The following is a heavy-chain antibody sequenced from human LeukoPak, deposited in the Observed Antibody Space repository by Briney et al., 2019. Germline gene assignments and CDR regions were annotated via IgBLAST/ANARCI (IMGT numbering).Heavy chain of an antibody. CDR2: IRNDGSKD. CDR1: GYTFRDFG. D-gene: IGHD6-13*01. Sequence: PGGSLRLSCAASGYTFRDFGRHWVRQAPGKGLEWVAFIRNDGSKDYYPDSVKGRFAISRDNSRTTLYLQMHSLRIEDTAVYYCVKGGSSSHNWFDPWGQGILVTVSS. CDR3: VKGGSSSHNWFDP. V-gene: IGHV3-30*02. J-gene: IGHJ5*02.